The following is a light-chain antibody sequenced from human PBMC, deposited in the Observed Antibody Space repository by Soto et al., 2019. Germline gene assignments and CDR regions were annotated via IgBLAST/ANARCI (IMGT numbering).Light chain of an antibody. J-gene: IGKJ1*01. Sequence: DVVMTQSPLSLPVPLGQPAAISCKSTQSLILDDGNTYLSWFHQRPGQSPRRLIYTVSNRASGVPDRLSGSGSGTDFTLKISGLEAEDVGVYYCMQSAHWPWTFGPGTKVEI. CDR2: TVS. CDR1: QSLILDDGNTY. V-gene: IGKV2-30*02. CDR3: MQSAHWPWT.